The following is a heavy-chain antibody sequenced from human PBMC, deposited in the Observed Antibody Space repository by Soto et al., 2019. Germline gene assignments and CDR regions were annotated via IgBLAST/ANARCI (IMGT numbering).Heavy chain of an antibody. CDR2: ISGSGGST. V-gene: IGHV3-23*01. CDR1: GFTFSSYA. Sequence: GGSLRLSCAASGFTFSSYAMSWVRQAPGKGLEWVSAISGSGGSTYYADSVKGRFTISRDNSKNTLYLQMNSLRAEDTAVYYCAKDQKKAELRYFDWLFKGDYWGQGTLVTVSS. J-gene: IGHJ4*02. CDR3: AKDQKKAELRYFDWLFKGDY. D-gene: IGHD3-9*01.